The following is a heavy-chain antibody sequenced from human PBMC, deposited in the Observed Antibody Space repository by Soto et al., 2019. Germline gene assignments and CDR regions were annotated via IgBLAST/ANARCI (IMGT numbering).Heavy chain of an antibody. CDR2: SRNKANSYTT. J-gene: IGHJ6*02. CDR3: ARSGGMDV. Sequence: EVQLVESGGGLVQPGGSLRLSCAASGFTLSDHYMDWVRQAPGKGLEWVGRSRNKANSYTTEYAASVKGRFTISRDESKNSMYLQMNSMKTDDTAVYSCARSGGMDVWGQGTTVTVAS. V-gene: IGHV3-72*01. D-gene: IGHD3-3*01. CDR1: GFTLSDHY.